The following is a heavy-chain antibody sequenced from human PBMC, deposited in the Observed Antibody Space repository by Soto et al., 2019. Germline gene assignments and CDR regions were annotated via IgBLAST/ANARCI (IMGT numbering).Heavy chain of an antibody. Sequence: EVKLLESGGGLVQPGGSLRLSCAASGFTFSSYAMSWVRQAPGKGLEWVSAISGSGGSTYYADSVKGRFTISRDNSKNTLYLQMNSLRAEDTALYYCAKEGFWSGSFDYWGQGTLVTVSS. CDR3: AKEGFWSGSFDY. V-gene: IGHV3-23*01. CDR1: GFTFSSYA. J-gene: IGHJ4*02. CDR2: ISGSGGST. D-gene: IGHD3-3*01.